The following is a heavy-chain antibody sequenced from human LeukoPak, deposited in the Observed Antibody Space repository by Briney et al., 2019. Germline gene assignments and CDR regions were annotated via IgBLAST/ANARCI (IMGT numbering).Heavy chain of an antibody. D-gene: IGHD3-10*01. V-gene: IGHV3-15*01. CDR2: IKSKGDGETT. CDR1: GFTFSNAW. Sequence: GGSLRLSCAASGFTFSNAWMSWVRQAPGKGLEWVGRIKSKGDGETTDNAAPVKGRFTMSRDDSKATLYLQMNYLEAEDTAVYYCATDLGLTMIRGVIVNWGQGALVTVSS. CDR3: ATDLGLTMIRGVIVN. J-gene: IGHJ4*02.